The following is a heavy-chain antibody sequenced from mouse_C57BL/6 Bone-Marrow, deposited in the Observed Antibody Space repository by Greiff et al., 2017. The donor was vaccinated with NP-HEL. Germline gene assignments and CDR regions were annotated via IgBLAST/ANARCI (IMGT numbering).Heavy chain of an antibody. D-gene: IGHD1-1*01. CDR1: GYTFTSYG. Sequence: QVQLQQSGAELARPGASVKLSCKASGYTFTSYGISWVKQRTGQGLEWIGEIYPRSGNTYYNEKFKGKATLTADKSSSTAYMELRSLTSEDSAVYFCARSTRGGVDSYYFDYWGQGTTLTVSS. CDR2: IYPRSGNT. J-gene: IGHJ2*01. CDR3: ARSTRGGVDSYYFDY. V-gene: IGHV1-81*01.